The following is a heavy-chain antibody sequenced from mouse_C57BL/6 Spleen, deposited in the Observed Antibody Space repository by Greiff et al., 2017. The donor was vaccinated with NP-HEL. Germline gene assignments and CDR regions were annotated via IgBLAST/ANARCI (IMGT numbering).Heavy chain of an antibody. J-gene: IGHJ2*01. D-gene: IGHD1-1*01. Sequence: QVQLQQSGPELVKPGASVKLSCKASGYTFTSYDINWVKQRPGQGLEWIGWIYPRDGSTKYNEKFKGKATLTVDTSSSTAYMELHSLTSEDSAVYFCAREGYGSRGYFDYWGQGTTLTVSS. CDR2: IYPRDGST. CDR3: AREGYGSRGYFDY. V-gene: IGHV1-85*01. CDR1: GYTFTSYD.